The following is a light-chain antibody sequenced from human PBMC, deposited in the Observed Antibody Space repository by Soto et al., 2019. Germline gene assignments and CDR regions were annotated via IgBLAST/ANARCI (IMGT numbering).Light chain of an antibody. V-gene: IGLV2-14*01. CDR1: GRDIGAYDY. Sequence: QSVLTQPASVSGSPGQSITISCTGSGRDIGAYDYVSWYQQHPGKAPKLLIYGVKNRPSGVSYRFSASKSAFTASLTISGPQAEDEAHYYCSSYTTSYFYVFGPGTQLTVL. CDR3: SSYTTSYFYV. CDR2: GVK. J-gene: IGLJ1*01.